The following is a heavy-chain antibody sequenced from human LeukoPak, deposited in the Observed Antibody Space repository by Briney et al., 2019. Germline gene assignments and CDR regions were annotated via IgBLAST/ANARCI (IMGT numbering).Heavy chain of an antibody. J-gene: IGHJ6*02. D-gene: IGHD6-19*01. CDR2: IWYVGSNK. Sequence: GRSLRLSCAASGFTFSSYGMHWVRQAPGKGLEWVAVIWYVGSNKYYADSVKGRFTISRDNSKNTLYLQMNSLRAEDTAVYYCARDSTYSSGWYLPYYYYYGMDVWGQGTTVTVSS. V-gene: IGHV3-33*01. CDR1: GFTFSSYG. CDR3: ARDSTYSSGWYLPYYYYYGMDV.